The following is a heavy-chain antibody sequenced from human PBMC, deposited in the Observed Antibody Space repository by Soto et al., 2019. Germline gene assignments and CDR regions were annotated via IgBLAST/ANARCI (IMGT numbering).Heavy chain of an antibody. Sequence: QITLKESGPTLVKPTQTLTLTCTFSGFSLSTSGVGVGWIRQPPGKALEWLALIYWDDDKRYIPSLRSRLTINKNPSKNQVVFKMPNMDPVDTPTYSCIQSRCGGASPHSYPPHYYYGRDVGGQGPTATVS. D-gene: IGHD2-21*01. CDR3: IQSRCGGASPHSYPPHYYYGRDV. V-gene: IGHV2-5*02. CDR2: IYWDDDK. J-gene: IGHJ6*02. CDR1: GFSLSTSGVG.